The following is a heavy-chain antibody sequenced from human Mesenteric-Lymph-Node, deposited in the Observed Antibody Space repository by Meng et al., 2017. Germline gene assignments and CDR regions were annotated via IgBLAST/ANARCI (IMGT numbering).Heavy chain of an antibody. V-gene: IGHV4-4*02. D-gene: IGHD5-12*01. CDR3: ARGVGDIRVGFDY. CDR2: IHHSGRT. Sequence: DWGPSRLHPSEPLSRTCPVSGDSTSSTSCWDWLRQLPGTRLEWIGEIHHSGRTNFPPSVKSRVTLSVDASKNPFSLSLRSVTAADTAVYYCARGVGDIRVGFDYWGQGTLVTVSS. CDR1: GDSTSSTSC. J-gene: IGHJ4*02.